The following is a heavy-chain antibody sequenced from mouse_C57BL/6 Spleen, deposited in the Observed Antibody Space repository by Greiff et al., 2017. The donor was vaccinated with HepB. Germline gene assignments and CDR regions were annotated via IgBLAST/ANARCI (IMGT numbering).Heavy chain of an antibody. CDR3: ATNWDPSMDY. CDR2: IYPGDGDT. CDR1: GYAFSSYW. J-gene: IGHJ4*01. D-gene: IGHD4-1*01. V-gene: IGHV1-80*01. Sequence: VKLQESGAELVKPGASVKISCKASGYAFSSYWMNWVKQRPGKGLEWIGQIYPGDGDTNYNGKFKGKATLTADKSSSTAYMQLSSLTSEDSAVYFCATNWDPSMDYWGQGTSVTVSS.